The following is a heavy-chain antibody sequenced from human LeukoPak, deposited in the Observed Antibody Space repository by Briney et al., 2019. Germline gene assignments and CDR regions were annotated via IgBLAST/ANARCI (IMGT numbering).Heavy chain of an antibody. V-gene: IGHV1-24*01. J-gene: IGHJ3*02. CDR2: FDPEDGET. CDR3: ASTAVAGPHDAFDI. D-gene: IGHD6-19*01. Sequence: ASVKVSCKVSGYTLTELSMHWVRQAPGKGLEWMGGFDPEDGETIYAQKFQGRVTMTEDTSTGTAYMELSSLRSEDTAVYYCASTAVAGPHDAFDIWGQGTMVTVSS. CDR1: GYTLTELS.